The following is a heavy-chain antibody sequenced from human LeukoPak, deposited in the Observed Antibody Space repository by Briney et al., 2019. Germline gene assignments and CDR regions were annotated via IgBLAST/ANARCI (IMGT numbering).Heavy chain of an antibody. Sequence: SVKVSCKASGGIFSSYTFSWVRQAPGQGLEWMGGIIPIFCTTNYAQKVQGRVTITADESTSTAYMEVRSLRSEDTAVYYCAREPGGSGTQIAGYFQYWGQGTLVTVSS. D-gene: IGHD3-10*01. V-gene: IGHV1-69*13. J-gene: IGHJ1*01. CDR1: GGIFSSYT. CDR2: IIPIFCTT. CDR3: AREPGGSGTQIAGYFQY.